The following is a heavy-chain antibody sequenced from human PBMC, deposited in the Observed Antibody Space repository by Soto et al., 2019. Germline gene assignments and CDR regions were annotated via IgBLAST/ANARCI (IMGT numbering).Heavy chain of an antibody. CDR1: GGSFSGYY. Sequence: SQTLSLTCAVYGGSFSGYYWSWIRQPPGKGLEWIGKINHSGSTNYNPSLKSRVTISVDTSKNQFSLNLSSVTAADTAVYYCARARDWVLGAFDIWGQGTMVTVSS. D-gene: IGHD3-9*01. CDR3: ARARDWVLGAFDI. CDR2: INHSGST. J-gene: IGHJ3*02. V-gene: IGHV4-34*01.